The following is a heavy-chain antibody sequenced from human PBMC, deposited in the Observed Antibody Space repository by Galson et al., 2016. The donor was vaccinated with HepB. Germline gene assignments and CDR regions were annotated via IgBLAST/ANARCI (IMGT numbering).Heavy chain of an antibody. CDR3: AKGGDYDA. CDR2: ISGSGLTT. Sequence: SLRLSCAASGFTFKSYAMNWVRQAPGKGLEWVSVISGSGLTTYYADSVKGRFTISRDNSKNTLYLQMNSLRAEDTAVYYCAKGGDYDAWGQGTLVIVSS. J-gene: IGHJ5*02. D-gene: IGHD2-21*02. CDR1: GFTFKSYA. V-gene: IGHV3-23*01.